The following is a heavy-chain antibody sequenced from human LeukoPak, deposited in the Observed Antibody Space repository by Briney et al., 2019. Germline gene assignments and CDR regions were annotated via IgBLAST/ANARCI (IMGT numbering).Heavy chain of an antibody. CDR3: AKEKGYSYGYWYFDY. D-gene: IGHD5-18*01. J-gene: IGHJ4*02. Sequence: GGSLRLSCAASGSTFSSYGMHWVRQAPGKGLEGVAVISYDGSNKYYADSVKGRFTISRDNSKNTLYLQMNSLRAEDTAVYYCAKEKGYSYGYWYFDYWGQGTLVTVSS. CDR1: GSTFSSYG. V-gene: IGHV3-30*18. CDR2: ISYDGSNK.